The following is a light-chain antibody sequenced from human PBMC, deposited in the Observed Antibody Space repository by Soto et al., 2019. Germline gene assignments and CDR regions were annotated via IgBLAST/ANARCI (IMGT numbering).Light chain of an antibody. J-gene: IGLJ1*01. Sequence: QSALTQARSVSGSPGQSVTISCTGTSSDVGSYKDVSWYQPHPGKVPKLMIYDVSERPSGVPDRFSGSKSGNTASLTISGLQAEDEAIYYCCAYADTFYVFGTGTKLPVL. CDR3: CAYADTFYV. CDR2: DVS. V-gene: IGLV2-11*01. CDR1: SSDVGSYKD.